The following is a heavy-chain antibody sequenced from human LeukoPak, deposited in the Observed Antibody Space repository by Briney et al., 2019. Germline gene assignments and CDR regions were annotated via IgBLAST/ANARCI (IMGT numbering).Heavy chain of an antibody. CDR2: IWYDGSNK. J-gene: IGHJ4*02. D-gene: IGHD3-22*01. CDR1: GFTFSSYG. CDR3: AREGLYYYDSTGIFDY. V-gene: IGHV3-33*01. Sequence: GGSLRLSCAASGFTFSSYGMHWVRQAPGKGLEWVAVIWYDGSNKYYADSVKGRFTISRDNAKNPLYLQMNSLRAEDTAVYYCAREGLYYYDSTGIFDYWGQGTLVTVYS.